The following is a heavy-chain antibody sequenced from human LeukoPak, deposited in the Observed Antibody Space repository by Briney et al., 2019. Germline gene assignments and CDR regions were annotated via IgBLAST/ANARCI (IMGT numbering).Heavy chain of an antibody. J-gene: IGHJ3*01. Sequence: GGSLRLSCAASGFTFGNSWVHWVRQAPGKGLVWVSLINADGSTATYADSVKGRFAISRDNARNTLSLQMNSLTIEDTAVYYCVVVVEPPDSDGFDVWGQGTMITVSS. CDR3: VVVVEPPDSDGFDV. CDR1: GFTFGNSW. D-gene: IGHD1-14*01. CDR2: INADGSTA. V-gene: IGHV3-74*01.